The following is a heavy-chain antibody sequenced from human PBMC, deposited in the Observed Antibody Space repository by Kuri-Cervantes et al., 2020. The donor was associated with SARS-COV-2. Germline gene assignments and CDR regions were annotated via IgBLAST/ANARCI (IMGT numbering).Heavy chain of an antibody. Sequence: ASVKVSCKASGYTFTSYGISWVRQAPGQGLEWMGWISAYNGNTNYAQKLQGRVTMTTDTSTSTAYMELRSLRSDDTAVYYCARDVAVTTRGYMDAWGKGTTVTVSS. CDR3: ARDVAVTTRGYMDA. V-gene: IGHV1-18*01. D-gene: IGHD5-12*01. J-gene: IGHJ6*03. CDR2: ISAYNGNT. CDR1: GYTFTSYG.